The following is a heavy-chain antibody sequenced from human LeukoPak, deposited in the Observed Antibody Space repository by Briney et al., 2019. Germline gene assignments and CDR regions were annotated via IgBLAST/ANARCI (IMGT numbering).Heavy chain of an antibody. D-gene: IGHD6-13*01. V-gene: IGHV4-4*07. CDR1: GGSFSSYY. J-gene: IGHJ4*02. CDR3: ARAGDSTSPLDY. Sequence: SETLSLTCTVSGGSFSSYYWNWIRQPAGKGLEWIGRIYTSGGTNYNPSLKSRVTMSVDTSKNQFSLKLNSVTAADTAVYYCARAGDSTSPLDYWGQGTLVTVSS. CDR2: IYTSGGT.